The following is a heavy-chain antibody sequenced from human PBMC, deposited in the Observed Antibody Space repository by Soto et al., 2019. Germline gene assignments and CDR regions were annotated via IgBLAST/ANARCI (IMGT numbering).Heavy chain of an antibody. J-gene: IGHJ3*02. CDR2: IYYSGST. V-gene: IGHV4-39*01. D-gene: IGHD2-15*01. Sequence: SETLSLTCTVSGGSISSSSYYWGWIRQPPGKGLEWIGSIYYSGSTYYNPSLKSRVTISVDTSKNQFSLKLSSVTAADAAVYYCARTDCSGGSCYLAGDAFDIWGQGTMVTVSS. CDR1: GGSISSSSYY. CDR3: ARTDCSGGSCYLAGDAFDI.